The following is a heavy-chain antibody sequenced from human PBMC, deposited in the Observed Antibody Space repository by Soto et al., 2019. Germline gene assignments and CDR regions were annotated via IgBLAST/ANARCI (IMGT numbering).Heavy chain of an antibody. V-gene: IGHV3-48*03. CDR2: INHSGRST. J-gene: IGHJ6*02. Sequence: GSLRLSCVVSGFSFSSYEMNWVRQAPGKGLEWISYINHSGRSTSYAGSVKGRFTITRDNAKNSLYLEMNSLTADDTGVYYRARDRFGSRQHMDVWGQGTTVTVSS. CDR1: GFSFSSYE. D-gene: IGHD3-10*01. CDR3: ARDRFGSRQHMDV.